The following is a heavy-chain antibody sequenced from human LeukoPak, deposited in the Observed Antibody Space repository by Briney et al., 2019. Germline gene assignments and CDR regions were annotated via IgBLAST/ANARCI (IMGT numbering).Heavy chain of an antibody. CDR3: ARLIGRRDGYNYVDY. CDR2: IYYSGST. CDR1: GGSISSYY. D-gene: IGHD5-24*01. V-gene: IGHV4-59*08. J-gene: IGHJ4*02. Sequence: SETLSLTCTVSGGSISSYYWSWIRQPPGKGLEWIGYIYYSGSTNYNPSLKSRVTISVDTSKNQFSLKLSSVTAADTAVYYCARLIGRRDGYNYVDYWGQGTLVTVSS.